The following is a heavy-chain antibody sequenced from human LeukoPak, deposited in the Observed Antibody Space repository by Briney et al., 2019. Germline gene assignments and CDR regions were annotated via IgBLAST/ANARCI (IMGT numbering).Heavy chain of an antibody. Sequence: SQTLSLTCTVSGGSISSGSYYWSWIRQPAGRGLEWIGRIYISGSTNYNPSLKSRVTISVDTSKNQFSLKLSSVTAADTAVYYCARENYYGSGTFNLYYYYYMDVWGKGTTVTVSS. V-gene: IGHV4-61*02. D-gene: IGHD3-10*01. J-gene: IGHJ6*03. CDR3: ARENYYGSGTFNLYYYYYMDV. CDR1: GGSISSGSYY. CDR2: IYISGST.